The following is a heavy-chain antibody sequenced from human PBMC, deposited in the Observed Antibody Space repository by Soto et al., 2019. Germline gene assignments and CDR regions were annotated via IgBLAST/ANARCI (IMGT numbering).Heavy chain of an antibody. Sequence: GGSLRLSCAASGFTFSSYAMSWVRQAPGKGLEWVSAISGSGGSTYYADSVKGRFTISRDNSKNTLYLQMNGLRAGERAVYYCAKAANSVLDSPFVVVPAAPDHCTNGVCYYFDYWGQGTLVTVSS. J-gene: IGHJ4*02. CDR3: AKAANSVLDSPFVVVPAAPDHCTNGVCYYFDY. CDR2: ISGSGGST. V-gene: IGHV3-23*01. CDR1: GFTFSSYA. D-gene: IGHD2-8*01.